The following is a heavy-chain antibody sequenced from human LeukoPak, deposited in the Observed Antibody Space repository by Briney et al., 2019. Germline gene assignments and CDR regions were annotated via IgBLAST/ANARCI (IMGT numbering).Heavy chain of an antibody. V-gene: IGHV1-18*01. D-gene: IGHD6-13*01. J-gene: IGHJ4*02. CDR2: IIAYNGNT. CDR1: GYTFTSYG. CDR3: ASLGSSWYVFDY. Sequence: ASVKVSFKASGYTFTSYGISWVRQAPGQGLEWMGWIIAYNGNTNYAQKLQGRVTMTTDTSTSTAYMELRSLRSDDTAVYYCASLGSSWYVFDYWGQGTLVTVSS.